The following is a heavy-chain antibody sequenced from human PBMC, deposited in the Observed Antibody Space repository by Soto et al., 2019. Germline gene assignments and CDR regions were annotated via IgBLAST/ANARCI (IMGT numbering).Heavy chain of an antibody. V-gene: IGHV4-4*07. CDR2: IYTSGSA. Sequence: SETLSLTCTVSGGSISSYYWSWIRQPAGKGLEWIGRIYTSGSANYNPSLKSRVTMSVDTSKNQFSLKLSSVTAADTAVYYCARARGELRYFDWARGDYGMDVWGQGTTVTV. J-gene: IGHJ6*02. CDR3: ARARGELRYFDWARGDYGMDV. CDR1: GGSISSYY. D-gene: IGHD3-9*01.